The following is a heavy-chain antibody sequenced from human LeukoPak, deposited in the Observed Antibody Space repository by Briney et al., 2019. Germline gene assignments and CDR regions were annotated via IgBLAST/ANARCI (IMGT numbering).Heavy chain of an antibody. V-gene: IGHV4-4*07. CDR1: GGSFNNYY. CDR3: ARGSGSYRPLYFFDY. D-gene: IGHD3-16*02. CDR2: IYTSGST. Sequence: PSETLSLTCSVSGGSFNNYYWNWIRQPAGKGLEWIGRIYTSGSTNYNPSLKSRVTMSLDMSQKEVSLTLSSMTAADTAVYFCARGSGSYRPLYFFDYWGQGNLVTVSS. J-gene: IGHJ4*02.